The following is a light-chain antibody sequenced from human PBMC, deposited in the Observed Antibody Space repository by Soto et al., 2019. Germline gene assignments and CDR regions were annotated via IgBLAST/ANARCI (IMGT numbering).Light chain of an antibody. Sequence: DIQMTQSPSSLSTSVGDRVTITCQASQGIRFSLNWYQHKPGKAPKLLIYSSSSLLMGVPSRLRGGGSGTYFTLTISSLQPDDIATYYCQQFEDVPFTFCQGT. CDR3: QQFEDVPFT. J-gene: IGKJ2*01. V-gene: IGKV1-33*01. CDR2: SSS. CDR1: QGIRFS.